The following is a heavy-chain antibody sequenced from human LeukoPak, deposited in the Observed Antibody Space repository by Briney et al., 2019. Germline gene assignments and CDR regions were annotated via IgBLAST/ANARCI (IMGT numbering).Heavy chain of an antibody. D-gene: IGHD3-10*02. V-gene: IGHV4-61*02. CDR1: GGSISSGSYY. CDR3: AISSDYYVTPHWYFDL. CDR2: IYTSGST. Sequence: PSETLSLTCTVSGGSISSGSYYWSWIRQPAGKGLEWIGRIYTSGSTNYNPSLKSRVTISVDTSKNQFSLKLSSVTAADTAVYYCAISSDYYVTPHWYFDLRGRGTLVTVSS. J-gene: IGHJ2*01.